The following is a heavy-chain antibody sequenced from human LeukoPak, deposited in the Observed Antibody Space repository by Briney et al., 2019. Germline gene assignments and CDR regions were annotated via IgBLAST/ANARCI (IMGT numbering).Heavy chain of an antibody. V-gene: IGHV1-69*05. CDR1: GGTFSSYA. Sequence: SVKVSCKASGGTFSSYAISWVRQAPGQGLEWMGGIIPIFGTANYAQKSQGRVTITTDESTSTAYMELSSLRSEDTAVYYCARGPGIAAAGIFDYWGQGTLVTVSS. J-gene: IGHJ4*02. CDR3: ARGPGIAAAGIFDY. D-gene: IGHD6-13*01. CDR2: IIPIFGTA.